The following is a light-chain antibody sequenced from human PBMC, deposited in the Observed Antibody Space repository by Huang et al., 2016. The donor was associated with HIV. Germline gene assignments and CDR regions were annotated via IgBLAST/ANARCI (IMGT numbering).Light chain of an antibody. V-gene: IGKV2-28*01. Sequence: DIVMTQSPLYLPVTPGEPVSISCRSSQNLLHNYGYNFLQLYVQKPGQSPQLLISLGSDRASGVPDRFSGSGSGTDFTLEISAVEAEDVGIYYCMQSLQTPFTFGPGTKVDV. CDR3: MQSLQTPFT. J-gene: IGKJ3*01. CDR1: QNLLHNYGYNF. CDR2: LGS.